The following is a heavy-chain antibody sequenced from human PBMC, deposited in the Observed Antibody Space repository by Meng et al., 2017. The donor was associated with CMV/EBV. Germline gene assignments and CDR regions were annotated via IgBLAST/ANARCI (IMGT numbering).Heavy chain of an antibody. V-gene: IGHV1-8*01. CDR1: GYTFTSYD. CDR2: MNPNSGNT. D-gene: IGHD2-15*01. J-gene: IGHJ4*02. CDR3: AREYSPRSKADY. Sequence: ASVQVSCKASGYTFTSYDINWVRQATGQGLEWMGWMNPNSGNTGYAQKFQGRVTMTRNTSISTAYMELRSLRSEDTAVYYCAREYSPRSKADYWGQGTLVTVSS.